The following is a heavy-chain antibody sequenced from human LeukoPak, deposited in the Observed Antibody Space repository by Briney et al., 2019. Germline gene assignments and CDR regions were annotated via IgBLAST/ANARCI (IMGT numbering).Heavy chain of an antibody. CDR1: GFTFSSYA. V-gene: IGHV3-23*01. Sequence: GGSLRLSCAASGFTFSSYAMSWVRQAPGKGLEWVSSISGSGGSTYYADSVKGRFTISRDNSKNTLYLQMNSLRAEDRAVYYCAKDWTGTKPFDLWGRGTLVTVSS. D-gene: IGHD3/OR15-3a*01. CDR2: ISGSGGST. CDR3: AKDWTGTKPFDL. J-gene: IGHJ2*01.